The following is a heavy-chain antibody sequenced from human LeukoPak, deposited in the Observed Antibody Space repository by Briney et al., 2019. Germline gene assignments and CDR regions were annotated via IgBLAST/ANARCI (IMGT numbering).Heavy chain of an antibody. D-gene: IGHD3-16*01. V-gene: IGHV3-48*02. J-gene: IGHJ6*02. CDR2: ISDDGRTK. Sequence: GGSLRLSCAASGFSFGRYSMDWVRQAPGKGLAWIAYISDDGRTKYCADSVKGRFTISRDNDNDSVFLEMNSLRNEDTAVYYCSRERFYGMDVWGQGTTVSVTS. CDR3: SRERFYGMDV. CDR1: GFSFGRYS.